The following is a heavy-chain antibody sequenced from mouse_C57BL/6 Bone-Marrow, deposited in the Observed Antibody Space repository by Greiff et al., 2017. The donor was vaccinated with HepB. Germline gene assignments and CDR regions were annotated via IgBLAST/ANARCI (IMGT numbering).Heavy chain of an antibody. V-gene: IGHV1-55*01. D-gene: IGHD1-2*01. Sequence: QVHVKQPGAELVKPGASVKMSCKASGYTFTSYWITWVKQRPGQGLEWIGDIYPGSGSTNYNEKFKSKATLTVDTSSSTAYMQLSSLTSEDSAVYYCARGGSLLPDYWGQGTTLTVSS. J-gene: IGHJ2*01. CDR2: IYPGSGST. CDR3: ARGGSLLPDY. CDR1: GYTFTSYW.